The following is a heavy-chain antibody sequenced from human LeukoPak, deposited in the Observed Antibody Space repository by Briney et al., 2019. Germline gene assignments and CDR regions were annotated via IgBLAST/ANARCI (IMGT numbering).Heavy chain of an antibody. CDR3: ARTRWELLHFDY. CDR2: ISAYNGNT. J-gene: IGHJ4*02. CDR1: GYTFTNYG. D-gene: IGHD1-26*01. Sequence: ASVKVSCKASGYTFTNYGISWLRQAPGQGLEWMGWISAYNGNTNYAQKLQGRVTMTTDTSTGTAYMELRSLRSDGTAVYYCARTRWELLHFDYWGQGTLVTVSS. V-gene: IGHV1-18*01.